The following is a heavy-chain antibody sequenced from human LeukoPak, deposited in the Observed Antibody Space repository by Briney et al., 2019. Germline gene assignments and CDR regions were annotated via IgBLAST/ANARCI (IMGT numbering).Heavy chain of an antibody. J-gene: IGHJ6*02. Sequence: ASVKVSCKASGFTFTISAVQWVRQARGQRLEWIGWIVVGSGNTNYAQKFQERVTITRDMSTSTAYMELSSLRSEDTAVYYCAAKSHGNYYYGMDVWGQGTTVTVSS. V-gene: IGHV1-58*01. CDR1: GFTFTISA. D-gene: IGHD4-17*01. CDR2: IVVGSGNT. CDR3: AAKSHGNYYYGMDV.